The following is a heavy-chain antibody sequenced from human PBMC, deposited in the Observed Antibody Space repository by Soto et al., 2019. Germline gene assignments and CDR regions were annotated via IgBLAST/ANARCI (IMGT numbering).Heavy chain of an antibody. CDR2: ISYDGSHK. V-gene: IGHV3-30*18. J-gene: IGHJ6*02. D-gene: IGHD3-16*01. CDR3: AKDRGSGGEIYYFGMDV. CDR1: GFTFSSYG. Sequence: QVQLVESGGGVVQPGRSLRLSCAASGFTFSSYGMHWVRQAPGKGLEWVAVISYDGSHKFHADSVKGRFTISRDNSKNKLYLQMSGLRTEDTAVYYCAKDRGSGGEIYYFGMDVWGQGAAVTVSS.